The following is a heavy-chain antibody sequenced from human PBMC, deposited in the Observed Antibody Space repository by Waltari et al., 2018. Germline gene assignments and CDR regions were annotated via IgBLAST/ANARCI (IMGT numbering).Heavy chain of an antibody. D-gene: IGHD2-2*01. CDR1: GFTVSSNY. CDR2: IYSGGST. Sequence: EVQLVETGGGLIQPGGSLRLSCAASGFTVSSNYMSWVRQAPGKGLEWVSVIYSGGSTYYADSVKGRFTISRDNSKNTLYLQMNSLRAEDTAVYYCAKGHGPYCSSTSCYHDAFDIWGQGTMVTVSS. V-gene: IGHV3-53*05. CDR3: AKGHGPYCSSTSCYHDAFDI. J-gene: IGHJ3*02.